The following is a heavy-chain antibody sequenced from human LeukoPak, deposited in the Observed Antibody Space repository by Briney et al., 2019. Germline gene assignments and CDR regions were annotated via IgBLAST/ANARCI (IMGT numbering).Heavy chain of an antibody. Sequence: ASMKVSCKASGYTFTSYGISWVRQAPGQGLEWMGWINAYNGNTNYAQKLQGRVTMTTDTSTSTAYMELRSLRSDDTAVYYCARDGGEVTMVRGVPPAMDVWGKGTTVTVSS. CDR2: INAYNGNT. CDR1: GYTFTSYG. J-gene: IGHJ6*04. V-gene: IGHV1-18*01. CDR3: ARDGGEVTMVRGVPPAMDV. D-gene: IGHD3-10*01.